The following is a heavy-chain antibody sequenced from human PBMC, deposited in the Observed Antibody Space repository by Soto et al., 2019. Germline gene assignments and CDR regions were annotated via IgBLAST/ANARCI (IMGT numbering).Heavy chain of an antibody. CDR2: ISAHNANT. D-gene: IGHD3-22*01. J-gene: IGHJ4*02. CDR1: GYSFATSG. V-gene: IGHV1-18*01. Sequence: QVKLVQSGTEVKKPGASIKVSCKASGYSFATSGMSWVRQAPGQGLEWMGWISAHNANTNYDQNLKDRVTMTTDTSTSTAYLEVRSLRSDDTAVYYCARAGQYYDASGYANWGQGTLVTVSS. CDR3: ARAGQYYDASGYAN.